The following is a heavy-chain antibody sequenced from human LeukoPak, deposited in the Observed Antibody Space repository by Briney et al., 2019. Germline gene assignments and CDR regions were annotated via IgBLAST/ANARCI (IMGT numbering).Heavy chain of an antibody. J-gene: IGHJ4*02. D-gene: IGHD3-22*01. CDR2: ISGSGGST. CDR3: ARIYPYYYDSSGYYEDY. Sequence: AGGSLRLSCAASGFTFSSYAMSWVRQAPGKGLEWVSAISGSGGSTYYADSVKGRFTISRDNSKNTLYLQMNSLRAEDTAVYYCARIYPYYYDSSGYYEDYWGQGTLVTVSS. CDR1: GFTFSSYA. V-gene: IGHV3-23*01.